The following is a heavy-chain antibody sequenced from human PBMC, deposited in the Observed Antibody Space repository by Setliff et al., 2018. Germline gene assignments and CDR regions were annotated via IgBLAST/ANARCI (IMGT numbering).Heavy chain of an antibody. CDR3: ATTPGGGWYGEYYLDY. J-gene: IGHJ4*02. CDR2: ISSSSSYI. CDR1: GFTFSSYS. V-gene: IGHV3-21*01. Sequence: LRLSCAASGFTFSSYSMNWVRQAPGKGLEWVSSISSSSSYIYYADSVKGRFTISRDNAKNSLYLQMNSLRAEDTAVYYCATTPGGGWYGEYYLDYWGQGTLVTVSS. D-gene: IGHD6-19*01.